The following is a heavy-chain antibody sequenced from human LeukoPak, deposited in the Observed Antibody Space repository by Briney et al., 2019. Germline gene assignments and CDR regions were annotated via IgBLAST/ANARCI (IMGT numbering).Heavy chain of an antibody. J-gene: IGHJ3*02. Sequence: GGSLRLSCAASGFTFSSYGMHWVRQAPGKGLEWVAVIWYDGSNKYYADSVKGRFTISRDNSKNTLYLQMNSLRAEDTAVYYCAKVFHDFWSATTQHAFDIWGQGTMVTVSS. CDR3: AKVFHDFWSATTQHAFDI. D-gene: IGHD3-3*01. V-gene: IGHV3-33*06. CDR2: IWYDGSNK. CDR1: GFTFSSYG.